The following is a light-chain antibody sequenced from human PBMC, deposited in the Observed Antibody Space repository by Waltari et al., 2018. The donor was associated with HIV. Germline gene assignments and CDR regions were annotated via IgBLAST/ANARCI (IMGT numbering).Light chain of an antibody. CDR2: LNS. Sequence: IVLTQSLLSLSVTPGETTSVSCTSSQSLQHDNGYNYLDWYLQRPGHFPRLLITLNSVRASGVPDRFSASGSGTNFTLQISRVEAEDVGVYYCMQSLETSITFGQGTRLEI. CDR3: MQSLETSIT. CDR1: QSLQHDNGYNY. V-gene: IGKV2-28*01. J-gene: IGKJ5*01.